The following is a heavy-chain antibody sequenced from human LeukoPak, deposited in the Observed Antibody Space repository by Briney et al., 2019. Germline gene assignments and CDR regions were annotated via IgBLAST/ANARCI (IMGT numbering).Heavy chain of an antibody. CDR1: GGSFSGYY. CDR3: ARGPGTIFGVVIIGMVWFDP. J-gene: IGHJ5*02. D-gene: IGHD3-3*01. V-gene: IGHV4-34*01. Sequence: SETLSLTCAVYGGSFSGYYWSWIRQPPGKGLEWIGEINHSGSTNYNPSLKSRVTISVNTSKNHFSLKLSSVTAADTAVYYCARGPGTIFGVVIIGMVWFDPWGQGTLVTVSS. CDR2: INHSGST.